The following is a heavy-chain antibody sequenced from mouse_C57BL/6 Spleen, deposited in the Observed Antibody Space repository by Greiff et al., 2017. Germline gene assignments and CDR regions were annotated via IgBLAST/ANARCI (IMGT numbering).Heavy chain of an antibody. CDR2: IYPRSGNT. V-gene: IGHV1-81*01. CDR1: GYTFTSYG. D-gene: IGHD1-1*01. J-gene: IGHJ1*03. CDR3: ARSHYYGSSLWYFDV. Sequence: VQLQQSGAELARPGASVKLSCKASGYTFTSYGISWVKQRTGQGLEWIGEIYPRSGNTYYNAKFKGKATLTADKSSSTAYMELRSLTSEDSAVYFCARSHYYGSSLWYFDVWGTGTTVTVSS.